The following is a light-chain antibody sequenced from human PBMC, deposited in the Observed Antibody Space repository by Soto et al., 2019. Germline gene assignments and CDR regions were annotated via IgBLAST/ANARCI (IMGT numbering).Light chain of an antibody. J-gene: IGKJ1*01. Sequence: EIEMTQSPATLSLAPGERVTLSCRASESVSTNLAWYQQKAGQAPRLLIYGASTRATGIPARFSGSGSGTEFTLTISGLQSEDFAVYFCQQYARSPWTFGQGTKLEIK. V-gene: IGKV3-15*01. CDR1: ESVSTN. CDR3: QQYARSPWT. CDR2: GAS.